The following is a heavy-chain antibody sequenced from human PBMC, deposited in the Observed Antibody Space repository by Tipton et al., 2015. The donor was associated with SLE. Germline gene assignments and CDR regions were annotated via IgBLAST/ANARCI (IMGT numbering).Heavy chain of an antibody. Sequence: TLSLTCAVSGGSINSSNWWTWVRQSPGKGLEWLGDIYHSGTTKYNPSLKSRVTISVDKSKNQFSLKLTSVTAADTALYSCARVPGLDRDYSYYYYMDVWGKGTTVTVSS. D-gene: IGHD3/OR15-3a*01. J-gene: IGHJ6*03. CDR2: IYHSGTT. V-gene: IGHV4-4*01. CDR3: ARVPGLDRDYSYYYYMDV. CDR1: GGSINSSNW.